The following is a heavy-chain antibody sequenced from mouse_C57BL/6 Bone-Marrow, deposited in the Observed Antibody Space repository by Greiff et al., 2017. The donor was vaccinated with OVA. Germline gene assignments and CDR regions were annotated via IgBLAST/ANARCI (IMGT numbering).Heavy chain of an antibody. Sequence: QVHVKQSGAELVRPGASVTLSCKASGYTFTDYEMHWVKQTPVHGLEWIGAIDPETGGTAYNQKFKGKGILTADKSSSTAYMELRSLTSEDSAVYYGTRSYSNYGDFDYWGQGTTLTVSS. CDR3: TRSYSNYGDFDY. J-gene: IGHJ2*01. CDR2: IDPETGGT. D-gene: IGHD2-5*01. CDR1: GYTFTDYE. V-gene: IGHV1-15*01.